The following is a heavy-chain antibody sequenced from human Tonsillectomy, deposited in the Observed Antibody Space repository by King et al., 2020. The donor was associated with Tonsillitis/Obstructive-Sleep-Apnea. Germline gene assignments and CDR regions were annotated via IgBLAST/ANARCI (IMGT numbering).Heavy chain of an antibody. CDR1: GFTFSSYS. D-gene: IGHD6-13*01. CDR3: ARELPAAGTHWFDP. J-gene: IGHJ5*02. Sequence: VQLVESGGGLVKPGGSLRLSCAASGFTFSSYSMNWVRQAPGKGLEWVSSIGSSSSYMYYADSVKGRFTISRDNAKDSLFLQMSSLRVEDTAVYYCARELPAAGTHWFDPWGQGTLVTVSS. V-gene: IGHV3-21*01. CDR2: IGSSSSYM.